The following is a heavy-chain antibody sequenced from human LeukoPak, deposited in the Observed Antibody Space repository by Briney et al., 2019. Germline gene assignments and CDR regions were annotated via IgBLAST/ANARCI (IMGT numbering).Heavy chain of an antibody. CDR1: GGSISSYY. J-gene: IGHJ3*02. CDR3: ARGSRVVVTANDAFDI. V-gene: IGHV4-59*01. CDR2: IYYSGST. D-gene: IGHD2-21*02. Sequence: PSETLSLTCTVSGGSISSYYWSWIRQPPGKGLEWIGYIYYSGSTNYNPSLKSRVTISVDTSKNQFSLKLSFVTAADTAVYYCARGSRVVVTANDAFDIWGQGTMVTVSS.